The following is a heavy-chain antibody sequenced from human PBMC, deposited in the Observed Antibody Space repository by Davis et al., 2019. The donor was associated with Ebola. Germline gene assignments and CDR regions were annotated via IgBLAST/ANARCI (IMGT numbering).Heavy chain of an antibody. J-gene: IGHJ4*02. CDR2: ISYDGSNK. V-gene: IGHV3-30*18. D-gene: IGHD3-22*01. CDR1: GFTFSSYG. Sequence: GGSLRLSCAASGFTFSSYGMHWVRQAPGKGLEWVAVISYDGSNKYYADSLKGRFTMSRDNSKNTLYLQMNSLRPEDTAVYYCAQVLPHYYDGGHFYHWGQGTLVTVSS. CDR3: AQVLPHYYDGGHFYH.